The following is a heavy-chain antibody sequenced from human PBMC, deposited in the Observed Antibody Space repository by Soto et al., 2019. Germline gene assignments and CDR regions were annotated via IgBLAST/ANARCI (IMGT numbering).Heavy chain of an antibody. D-gene: IGHD4-17*01. V-gene: IGHV3-30-3*01. CDR2: ISYDGSNK. CDR3: ARELSIVYGDCGEYYYGMDV. CDR1: GFTFSSYA. Sequence: HPGGSLRLSCAASGFTFSSYAMHWVRQAPGKGLEWVAVISYDGSNKYYADSVKGRFTISRDNSKNTLYLQMNSLRAEDTAVYYCARELSIVYGDCGEYYYGMDVWGQGTTVTVSS. J-gene: IGHJ6*02.